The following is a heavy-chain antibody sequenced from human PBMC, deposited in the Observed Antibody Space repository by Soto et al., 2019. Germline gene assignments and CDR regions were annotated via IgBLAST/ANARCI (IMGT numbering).Heavy chain of an antibody. CDR1: GGTFSSYA. D-gene: IGHD6-6*01. CDR3: ASCPKCWSIAARRSFDY. CDR2: IIPIFGTA. Sequence: SVKVSCKASGGTFSSYAISWVRQAPGQGLEWMGGIIPIFGTANYAQKFQGRVTITADESTSTAYMELSSLRSEDTAVYYCASCPKCWSIAARRSFDYWGQGTLVTVSS. V-gene: IGHV1-69*13. J-gene: IGHJ4*02.